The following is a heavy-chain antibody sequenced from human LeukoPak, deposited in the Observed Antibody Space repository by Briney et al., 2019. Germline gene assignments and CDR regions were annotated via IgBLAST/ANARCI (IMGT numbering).Heavy chain of an antibody. V-gene: IGHV3-7*01. D-gene: IGHD3-22*01. CDR2: IKQDGREK. Sequence: GGSLRLSCAASGFTFSSYWMSWVRQAPGKGLEWVANIKQDGREKYYVDSVKGRFTISRDNAKNSLYLQMNSLRAEDTAVYYCAKDHYYDSSGPGDYWGQGTLVTVSS. CDR3: AKDHYYDSSGPGDY. J-gene: IGHJ4*02. CDR1: GFTFSSYW.